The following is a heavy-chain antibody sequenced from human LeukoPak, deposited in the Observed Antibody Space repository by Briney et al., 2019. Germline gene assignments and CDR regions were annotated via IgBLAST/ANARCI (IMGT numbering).Heavy chain of an antibody. D-gene: IGHD4-11*01. CDR3: ASLSSNYIYYFDY. CDR2: ISSDGSST. V-gene: IGHV3-74*01. CDR1: GFTFSTYW. J-gene: IGHJ4*02. Sequence: PGGSLRLSCAASGFTFSTYWMHWVRQAPGKGLVWVSRISSDGSSTSYADSVRGRFTISRDNAKNTLYLQMNSLRAEDTAVYYCASLSSNYIYYFDYWGQGTLVTVSS.